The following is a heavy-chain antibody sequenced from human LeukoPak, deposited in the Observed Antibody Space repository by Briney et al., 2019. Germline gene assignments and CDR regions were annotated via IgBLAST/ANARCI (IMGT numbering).Heavy chain of an antibody. J-gene: IGHJ6*03. CDR1: GGSISSYY. D-gene: IGHD5-24*01. CDR3: AREDGYKIYYYYYMDV. V-gene: IGHV4-59*12. CDR2: IYYSGST. Sequence: PSETLSLTCTVSGGSISSYYWSWIRQPPGKGLEWIGYIYYSGSTNYNPSLKSRVTISVDTSKNQFSLKLSSVTAADTAVYYCAREDGYKIYYYYYMDVWGKGTTVTVSS.